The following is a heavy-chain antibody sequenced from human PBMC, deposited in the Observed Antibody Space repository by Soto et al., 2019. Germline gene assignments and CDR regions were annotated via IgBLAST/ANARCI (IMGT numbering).Heavy chain of an antibody. J-gene: IGHJ4*02. CDR3: AKDGAPRYCSRSSCHPAGAY. Sequence: QVQLVESGEGVVQPGRSLRLSCAGSGFTFSKYGLHWVRQAPGKGLEWVAVISYDGCHKYYADSVKGRFTISRDNSNNMLYLQMDSLRAEDTAVYYCAKDGAPRYCSRSSCHPAGAYWGQGTLVTVSS. CDR1: GFTFSKYG. D-gene: IGHD2-15*01. V-gene: IGHV3-30*18. CDR2: ISYDGCHK.